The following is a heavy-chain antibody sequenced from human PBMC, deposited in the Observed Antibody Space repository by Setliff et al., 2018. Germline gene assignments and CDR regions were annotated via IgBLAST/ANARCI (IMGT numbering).Heavy chain of an antibody. D-gene: IGHD4-4*01. CDR3: ARSYSNSLEY. CDR2: INHSGKT. CDR1: GGSISSGNW. J-gene: IGHJ4*02. Sequence: KPSETLSLTCAVSGGSISSGNWWSWVRQTPGKGLEWIGEINHSGKTNHKPSLKSRVTVSVDKSKNQFSLKLNSVTAADTAVYYCARSYSNSLEYWGQGTLVTV. V-gene: IGHV4-4*02.